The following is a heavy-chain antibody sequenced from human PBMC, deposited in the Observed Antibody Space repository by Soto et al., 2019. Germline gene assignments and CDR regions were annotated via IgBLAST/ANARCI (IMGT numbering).Heavy chain of an antibody. CDR2: IDVGGNNR. V-gene: IGHV3-74*01. J-gene: IGHJ6*02. Sequence: EVQLVESGGGLVQPGGSLRLSCAASGFTFISHWIHWVRQTPGKGLVWVSRIDVGGNNRNYADSVKGRFTISRDNAKNTVYLQMNSLRADDTAVYYCVRGIYRNFGMDVWGQGTTV. D-gene: IGHD3-16*02. CDR1: GFTFISHW. CDR3: VRGIYRNFGMDV.